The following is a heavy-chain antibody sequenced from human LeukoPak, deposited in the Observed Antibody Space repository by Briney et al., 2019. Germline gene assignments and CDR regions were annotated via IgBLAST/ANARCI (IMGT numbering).Heavy chain of an antibody. D-gene: IGHD3-10*01. J-gene: IGHJ4*02. Sequence: GASVKVSCKASGGTFSSYAISWVRQAPGQGLEWMGGIIPIFGTANYAQKFQGRVTITTDESTSTAYMELSSLRSEDTAVYYCARGEVLLWFGEPTPVSPFDYWGQGALVTVSS. CDR3: ARGEVLLWFGEPTPVSPFDY. V-gene: IGHV1-69*05. CDR2: IIPIFGTA. CDR1: GGTFSSYA.